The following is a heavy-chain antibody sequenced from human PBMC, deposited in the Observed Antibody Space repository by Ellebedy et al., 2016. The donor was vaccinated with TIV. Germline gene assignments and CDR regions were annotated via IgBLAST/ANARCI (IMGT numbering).Heavy chain of an antibody. J-gene: IGHJ4*02. D-gene: IGHD6-13*01. CDR2: INAVNDNT. CDR3: ARGYSSSWYFPIDY. Sequence: AASVKVSCKASGYTFTSYAMHWVRQAPGQRLEWIGWINAVNDNTIYSQKFQGRVTITRDTSASTAYMELSSLRSEDTAVYYCARGYSSSWYFPIDYWGQGTLVTVSS. CDR1: GYTFTSYA. V-gene: IGHV1-3*01.